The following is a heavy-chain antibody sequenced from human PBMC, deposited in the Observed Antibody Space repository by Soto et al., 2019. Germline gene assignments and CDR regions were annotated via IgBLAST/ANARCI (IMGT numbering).Heavy chain of an antibody. CDR2: ISYDGSNK. CDR1: GFTFSSYG. Sequence: QVQLVESGGGVVQPGRSLRLSCAASGFTFSSYGMHWVRQAPGKGLEWVAVISYDGSNKYYADSVKGRFTISRDNSKNTLYLQMNSLRAEDTAVYYCAKAARGYGGNSWFDPWGQGTLVTVSS. CDR3: AKAARGYGGNSWFDP. D-gene: IGHD2-21*02. J-gene: IGHJ5*02. V-gene: IGHV3-30*18.